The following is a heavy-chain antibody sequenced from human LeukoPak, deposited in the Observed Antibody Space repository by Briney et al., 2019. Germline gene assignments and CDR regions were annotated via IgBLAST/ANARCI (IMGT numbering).Heavy chain of an antibody. V-gene: IGHV4-4*09. Sequence: SETLSLTCTVSGGSISSYYWSWIRQSSGKGLAWIGYIYASGSTNYNPSLKSRVIISVDMSKNQFSLKLNSVTAADTAVYYCTRQGGYRGYMDVWGKGTTVTVSS. CDR1: GGSISSYY. CDR2: IYASGST. CDR3: TRQGGYRGYMDV. D-gene: IGHD5-18*01. J-gene: IGHJ6*03.